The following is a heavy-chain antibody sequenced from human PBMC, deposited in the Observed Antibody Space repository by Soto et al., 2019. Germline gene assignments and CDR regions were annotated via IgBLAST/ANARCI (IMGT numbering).Heavy chain of an antibody. V-gene: IGHV4-4*02. CDR2: VYHSGST. J-gene: IGHJ6*02. Sequence: SETLSLTCAVSGGSISTSNWWSWVRQPPGKGLEWIGEVYHSGSTNYNPSFKSRVAMSVDKSKNQFSLKLSSVTAADTAVYYCACIFSGGYGYGFYYYGMDVWGQGTTVTVSS. CDR3: ACIFSGGYGYGFYYYGMDV. CDR1: GGSISTSNW. D-gene: IGHD5-18*01.